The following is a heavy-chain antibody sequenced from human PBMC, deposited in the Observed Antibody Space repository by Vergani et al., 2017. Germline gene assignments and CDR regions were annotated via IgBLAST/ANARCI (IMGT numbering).Heavy chain of an antibody. D-gene: IGHD6-13*01. CDR1: GFTFSSYG. CDR2: IWYDGSNK. CDR3: ARGPLPLRIAAAGPYYYYMDV. V-gene: IGHV3-33*01. Sequence: VQLVESGGGVVQPGRSLRLSCAASGFTFSSYGMHWVRQAPGKGLEWVAVIWYDGSNKYYADSVKGRFTISRDNSKNTLYLQMNSLRAEDTAVYYCARGPLPLRIAAAGPYYYYMDVWGKXP. J-gene: IGHJ6*03.